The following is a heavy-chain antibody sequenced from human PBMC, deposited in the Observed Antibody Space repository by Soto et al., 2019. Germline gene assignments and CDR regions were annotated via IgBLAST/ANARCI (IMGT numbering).Heavy chain of an antibody. J-gene: IGHJ3*02. CDR1: GYTFTRYY. CDR2: MNPNSGNT. V-gene: IGHV1-8*01. D-gene: IGHD3-22*01. Sequence: ASVKVSCKASGYTFTRYYINWVRQATGQGLEWMGWMNPNSGNTGYAQKFQGRVTMTRNTSISTAYMELSSLRSEDTAVYYCARGPSRYDSSGYFRDDAFDIWGQGTMVTVS. CDR3: ARGPSRYDSSGYFRDDAFDI.